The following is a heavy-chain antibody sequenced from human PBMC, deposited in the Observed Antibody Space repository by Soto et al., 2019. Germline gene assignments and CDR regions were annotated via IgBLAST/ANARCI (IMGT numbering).Heavy chain of an antibody. CDR2: IIPILGIA. V-gene: IGHV1-69*02. Sequence: QVQLVQSGAEVKKPGSSVKVSCKASGGTFSSSTISWVRQAPGQGLEWMGRIIPILGIANYAQKFQGRVTITADKSTSRGCMELGSLRSDCTAVYYGGGAMVRGVITESFDYWGQGTLVTVSS. CDR1: GGTFSSST. CDR3: GGAMVRGVITESFDY. J-gene: IGHJ4*02. D-gene: IGHD3-10*01.